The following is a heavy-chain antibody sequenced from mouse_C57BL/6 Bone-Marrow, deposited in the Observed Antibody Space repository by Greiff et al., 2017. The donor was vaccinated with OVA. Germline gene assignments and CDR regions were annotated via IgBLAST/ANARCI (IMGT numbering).Heavy chain of an antibody. Sequence: VQLVESGAELARPGASVKLSCKASGYTFTSYGISWVKQRTGQGLEWIGEIYPRSGNTYYNEKFKGKATLTADKSSSTAYMELRSLTSEDSAVYFCARKGNYARRFPYAMDYWGQGTSVTVSS. CDR3: ARKGNYARRFPYAMDY. J-gene: IGHJ4*01. V-gene: IGHV1-81*01. CDR1: GYTFTSYG. D-gene: IGHD2-4*01. CDR2: IYPRSGNT.